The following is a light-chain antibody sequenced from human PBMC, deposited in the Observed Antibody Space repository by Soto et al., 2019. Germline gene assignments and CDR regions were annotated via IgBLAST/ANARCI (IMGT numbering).Light chain of an antibody. CDR2: GAS. CDR3: LQYNDWPPFT. CDR1: QSVSNN. Sequence: EIEMTQSPATLSVSPGERATLSCRASQSVSNNLAWYRQKPGQTPRLLIYGASTRAAGVPARFSGSGSGTEFTLTISSMQSDDVALYFCLQYNDWPPFTCGQGTKLEIK. J-gene: IGKJ2*01. V-gene: IGKV3-15*01.